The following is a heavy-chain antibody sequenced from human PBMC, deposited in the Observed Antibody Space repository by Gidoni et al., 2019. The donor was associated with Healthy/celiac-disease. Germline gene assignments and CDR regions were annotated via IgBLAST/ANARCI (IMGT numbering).Heavy chain of an antibody. CDR1: GSTFADYA. Sequence: EVQLVEPGGGLVQPCRSLRLSCAASGSTFADYAMHWVRQAPGKGLEWVSGSSWNSGSIGYADSVKGRFTISRDNAKNSLYLQMNSLRAEDTALYYCAKDFTTVTTSYYFDYWGQGTLVTVSS. J-gene: IGHJ4*02. CDR3: AKDFTTVTTSYYFDY. CDR2: SSWNSGSI. V-gene: IGHV3-9*01. D-gene: IGHD4-17*01.